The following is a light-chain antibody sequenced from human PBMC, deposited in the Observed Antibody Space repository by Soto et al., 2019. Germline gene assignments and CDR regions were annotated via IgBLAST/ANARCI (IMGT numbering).Light chain of an antibody. CDR2: DAS. V-gene: IGKV3D-15*01. Sequence: EIVLTQSPATLSLSPGERATLYCRASQSVSSYLAWHQQKPGQAPRLLIYDASTRATGIPARFSGSGSGTEFTLSIGSLQSEDFAIYYCQQYNTWPPTFGQGTKVDIK. J-gene: IGKJ1*01. CDR3: QQYNTWPPT. CDR1: QSVSSY.